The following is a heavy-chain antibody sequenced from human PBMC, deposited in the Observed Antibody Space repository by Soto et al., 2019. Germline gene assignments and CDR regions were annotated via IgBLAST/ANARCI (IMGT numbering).Heavy chain of an antibody. Sequence: QVQLVESGGGVVQPGTSLRLSCVGSGFTFRSYVIHWVRQAPGKGLEWVALTSYDGSNNFYGDSVKGRFTISRDNSRNTGELQIDSLRLEDTALYYCARWGTTGGLDVGGQGTLVSVSA. J-gene: IGHJ4*02. CDR2: TSYDGSNN. CDR3: ARWGTTGGLDV. D-gene: IGHD3-16*01. V-gene: IGHV3-33*05. CDR1: GFTFRSYV.